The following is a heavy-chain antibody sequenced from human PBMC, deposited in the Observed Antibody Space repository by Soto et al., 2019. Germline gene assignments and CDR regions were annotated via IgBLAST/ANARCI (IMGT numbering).Heavy chain of an antibody. V-gene: IGHV1-69*02. Sequence: GASVKVSCKASGGTFSSYTISWVRQAPGQGLEWMGRIIPILGIANYAQKFQGRVTITADKSTSTAYMELSSLRSEDTAVYYCARADLGYCSSTSCYAGMDFDYWGQGTLVTVSS. CDR3: ARADLGYCSSTSCYAGMDFDY. CDR2: IIPILGIA. D-gene: IGHD2-2*01. CDR1: GGTFSSYT. J-gene: IGHJ4*02.